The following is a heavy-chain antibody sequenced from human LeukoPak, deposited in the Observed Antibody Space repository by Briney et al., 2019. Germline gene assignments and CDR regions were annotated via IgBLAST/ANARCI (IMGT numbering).Heavy chain of an antibody. V-gene: IGHV4-4*07. J-gene: IGHJ2*01. CDR3: ARVRLPGIEEGVWYFDL. CDR2: IYTTGTT. D-gene: IGHD3-16*01. CDR1: GSSISRYY. Sequence: PSETLSLTCTVSGSSISRYYWSWIRQPAGKGLEWIGRIYTTGTTNYNPSLKSRVTMSVDTSKNQFSLKLSSVTAADTAVYYCARVRLPGIEEGVWYFDLWGRGTLVTVSS.